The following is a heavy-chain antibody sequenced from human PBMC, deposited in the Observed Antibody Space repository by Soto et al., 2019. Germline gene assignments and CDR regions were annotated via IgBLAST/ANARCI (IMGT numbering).Heavy chain of an antibody. V-gene: IGHV3-30-3*01. Sequence: GGSLRLFCAASGFTFSSFFMHCVRQAPRKGLEWVALISYDGTIKYYADSVKGRFTISRDNSKNTLYRQMNSLRTEDTAVYFCARGARDCGGDCLDYWGQGTLVSVSS. D-gene: IGHD2-21*02. J-gene: IGHJ4*02. CDR3: ARGARDCGGDCLDY. CDR1: GFTFSSFF. CDR2: ISYDGTIK.